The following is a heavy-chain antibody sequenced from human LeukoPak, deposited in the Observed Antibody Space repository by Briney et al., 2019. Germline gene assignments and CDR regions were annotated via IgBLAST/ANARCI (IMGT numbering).Heavy chain of an antibody. CDR2: INPNSGGT. CDR3: ARVLAYSRFDY. V-gene: IGHV1-2*06. CDR1: GYTFTDYY. Sequence: AASVTVSCKASGYTFTDYYMHWVRQAPGQGLEWMGRINPNSGGTNYAQKFQGRVTMTRDTSISTAYMELSRLRSDDTAVYYCARVLAYSRFDYWGQGTMVTVSS. J-gene: IGHJ4*02. D-gene: IGHD2-21*01.